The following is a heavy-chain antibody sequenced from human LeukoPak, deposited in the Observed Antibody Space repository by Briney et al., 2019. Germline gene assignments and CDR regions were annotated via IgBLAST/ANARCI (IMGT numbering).Heavy chain of an antibody. Sequence: PSETLSLTCTVSGGSISSYYWSWIRQPAGKALEWIGRIYTSGSTNYNPSLKSRVTMSVDTSKNQFSLKLSSVTAADTAVYYCARGLSYYDSSGYYYDYFDYWGQGTLVTVSS. CDR3: ARGLSYYDSSGYYYDYFDY. V-gene: IGHV4-4*07. CDR1: GGSISSYY. CDR2: IYTSGST. J-gene: IGHJ4*02. D-gene: IGHD3-22*01.